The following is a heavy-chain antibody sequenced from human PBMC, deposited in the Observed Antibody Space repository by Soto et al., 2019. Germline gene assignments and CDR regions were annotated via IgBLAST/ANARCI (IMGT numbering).Heavy chain of an antibody. V-gene: IGHV4-59*11. CDR1: GGAISSHY. J-gene: IGHJ4*02. CDR3: TRDNWYSEY. CDR2: IYYNGNT. Sequence: SETLSLTCTVSGGAISSHYWSWIRQPPGKGLEWIGYIYYNGNTNYNPSLKSRVTMSVDTSKNHISLKLNSVTAAHTAVYYCTRDNWYSEYWGEGTLV. D-gene: IGHD2-21*02.